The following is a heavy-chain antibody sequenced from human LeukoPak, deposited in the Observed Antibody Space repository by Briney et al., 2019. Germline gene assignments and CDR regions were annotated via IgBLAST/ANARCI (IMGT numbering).Heavy chain of an antibody. Sequence: GGSLRLSCAASGFTFSSYWMSWVRQAPGKGLEWVANIKQDGSEKYYVDSVKGRFTISRDNAKNSLYLQMNSLRAEDTAVYYCARDWGLLWFGEVLSWGQGTLVTVSS. D-gene: IGHD3-10*01. V-gene: IGHV3-7*01. CDR2: IKQDGSEK. J-gene: IGHJ5*02. CDR1: GFTFSSYW. CDR3: ARDWGLLWFGEVLS.